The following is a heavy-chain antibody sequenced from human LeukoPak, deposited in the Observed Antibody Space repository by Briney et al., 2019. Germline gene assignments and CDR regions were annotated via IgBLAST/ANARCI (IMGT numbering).Heavy chain of an antibody. J-gene: IGHJ4*02. CDR3: ARGRLGGY. V-gene: IGHV4-34*01. Sequence: SGTLSLTCAVYGGSFSGYYWSWIRQPPGKGLEWIGEINHSGSTNYNPSLKSRVTISVDTSKNQFSLKLSSVTAADTAVYYCARGRLGGYWGQGTLVTVSS. CDR1: GGSFSGYY. D-gene: IGHD3-9*01. CDR2: INHSGST.